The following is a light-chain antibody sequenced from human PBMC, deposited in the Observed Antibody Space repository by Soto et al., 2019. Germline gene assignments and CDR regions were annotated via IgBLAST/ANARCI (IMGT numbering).Light chain of an antibody. CDR1: SSDVGTYNL. CDR3: WSYAGRSTFPYV. J-gene: IGLJ1*01. V-gene: IGLV2-23*02. CDR2: EDH. Sequence: QSALAQPASVSGSPGQSITISCTGTSSDVGTYNLVSWYQHRPGKAPKLIIYEDHKRPSDISDRFSGSKSDNTASLTISGLQGEDEADYFCWSYAGRSTFPYVFGTGTKVTVL.